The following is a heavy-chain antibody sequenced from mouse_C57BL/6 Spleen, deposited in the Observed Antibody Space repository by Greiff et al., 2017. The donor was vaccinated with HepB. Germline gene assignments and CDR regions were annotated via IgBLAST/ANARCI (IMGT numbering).Heavy chain of an antibody. CDR1: GFTFSDAW. Sequence: EVKVVESGGGLVQPGGSMKLSCAASGFTFSDAWMDWVRQSPEKGLEWVAEIRNKANNHATYYAESVKGRFTISSDDSKSSVYLQMNSLRAEDTGIYYCTRNYDYDEGAMDYWGQGTSVTVSS. V-gene: IGHV6-6*01. D-gene: IGHD2-4*01. CDR2: IRNKANNHAT. J-gene: IGHJ4*01. CDR3: TRNYDYDEGAMDY.